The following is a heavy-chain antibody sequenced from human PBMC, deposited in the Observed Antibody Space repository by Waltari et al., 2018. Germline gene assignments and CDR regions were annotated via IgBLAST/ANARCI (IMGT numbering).Heavy chain of an antibody. J-gene: IGHJ6*03. D-gene: IGHD2-21*01. CDR1: GGSISSYY. Sequence: QVQLQESGPGLVKPSETLSLTCTVSGGSISSYYWSWIRQPPGKGLEWIGYIYYSGSTNYNPSLKSRVTISVDTSKNQFSLKLSSVTAADTAVYYCARGKVIASASYYYYMDVWGKGTTVTVSS. CDR3: ARGKVIASASYYYYMDV. V-gene: IGHV4-59*01. CDR2: IYYSGST.